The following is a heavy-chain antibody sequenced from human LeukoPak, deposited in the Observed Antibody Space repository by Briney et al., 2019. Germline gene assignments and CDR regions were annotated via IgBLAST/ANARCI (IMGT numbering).Heavy chain of an antibody. V-gene: IGHV3-74*01. Sequence: QTGGSLRLSCVASGFTFSNYWMHWVRQAPGKGLVWVSRINSDGSSTTSADSVKGRFTVSRDNAKNTLFLQMNSLRADDTAVYFCARGNAHALDIWGQGTMVTVSS. J-gene: IGHJ3*02. CDR1: GFTFSNYW. D-gene: IGHD1-1*01. CDR2: INSDGSST. CDR3: ARGNAHALDI.